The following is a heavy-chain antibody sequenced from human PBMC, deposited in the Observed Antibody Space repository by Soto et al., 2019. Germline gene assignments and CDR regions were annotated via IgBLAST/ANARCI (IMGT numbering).Heavy chain of an antibody. J-gene: IGHJ6*02. Sequence: LRLSCAAPGFTFSHYGMHWVRQAPGKGLEWLSAISGSGGSTYYADSVKGRFTISRDNSKNTLYLQMNSLGAEDTAVYYCAKDQGIFGVVPLTSMDVWGQGTTVTVSS. V-gene: IGHV3-23*01. CDR1: GFTFSHYG. CDR2: ISGSGGST. D-gene: IGHD3-3*01. CDR3: AKDQGIFGVVPLTSMDV.